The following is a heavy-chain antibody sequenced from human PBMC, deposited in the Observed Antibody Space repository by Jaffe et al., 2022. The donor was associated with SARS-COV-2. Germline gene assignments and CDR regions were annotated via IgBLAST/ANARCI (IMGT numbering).Heavy chain of an antibody. V-gene: IGHV4-39*01. D-gene: IGHD3-9*01. CDR3: ARGTGYYAY. J-gene: IGHJ4*02. Sequence: QVQLQESGPGLVKSSETLSLNCNVSGGSISSSNNYWGWVRQPPGKGLEWLGSIFPSGNTYYNSSLESRITISVDTSKSQFSLKLTSVTAADTALYYCARGTGYYAYWGQGTLVTVSS. CDR1: GGSISSSNNY. CDR2: IFPSGNT.